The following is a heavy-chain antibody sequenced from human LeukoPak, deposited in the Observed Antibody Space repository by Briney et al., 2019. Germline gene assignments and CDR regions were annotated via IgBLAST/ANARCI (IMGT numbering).Heavy chain of an antibody. CDR2: IIPIFGTA. J-gene: IGHJ4*02. V-gene: IGHV1-69*05. D-gene: IGHD2-15*01. CDR1: GGTFSSYA. CDR3: AIVLGYCSGGSCNYYFDY. Sequence: SVKVSCKASGGTFSSYAISWVRQAPGQGLEWMGRIIPIFGTANYAQKFQGRVTITTDESTSTAYMELSSLRSEDTAMYYCAIVLGYCSGGSCNYYFDYWGQGTMVTVSS.